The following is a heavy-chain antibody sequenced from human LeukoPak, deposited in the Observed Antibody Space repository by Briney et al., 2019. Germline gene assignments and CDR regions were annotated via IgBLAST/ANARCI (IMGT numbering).Heavy chain of an antibody. CDR1: GGSFSGFY. Sequence: SETLSLTCSVYGGSFSGFYWDWIRQPPGKGLEWIGEINHSGSTHYSPSLKSRLSISVDPSKNQFSLKLSSVTAADTAVYYCARNGGNSDFDYWGQGTLVTVSS. D-gene: IGHD4-23*01. V-gene: IGHV4-34*01. CDR3: ARNGGNSDFDY. J-gene: IGHJ4*02. CDR2: INHSGST.